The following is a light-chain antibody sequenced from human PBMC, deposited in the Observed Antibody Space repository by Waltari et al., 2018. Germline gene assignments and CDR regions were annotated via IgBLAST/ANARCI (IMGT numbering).Light chain of an antibody. Sequence: DIQMTQSPSSLSASVGDRVTITCRASQSISSYLNWYQQKPGKAPKLLIYAASSLQSGVPSRFSGSGSGTDFTLTISSLQPEDFATYYCQQSYSTFGQGTKLEIK. CDR3: QQSYST. CDR1: QSISSY. CDR2: AAS. V-gene: IGKV1-39*01. J-gene: IGKJ2*01.